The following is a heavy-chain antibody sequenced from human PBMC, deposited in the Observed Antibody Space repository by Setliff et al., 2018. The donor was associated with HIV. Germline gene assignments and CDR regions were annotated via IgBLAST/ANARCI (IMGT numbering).Heavy chain of an antibody. V-gene: IGHV4-39*01. CDR1: GGSISSSNFY. CDR2: ISHTGSA. J-gene: IGHJ6*03. D-gene: IGHD6-13*01. CDR3: ACGAAAGTDYYYYYYMDV. Sequence: SETLSLTCTVYGGSISSSNFYWVWIRQSPGKGLECIAKISHTGSATYSASLKSRATMSVDRSKDQFSLSLRSVTAADTAVYYCACGAAAGTDYYYYYYMDVWGKGTTVTVSS.